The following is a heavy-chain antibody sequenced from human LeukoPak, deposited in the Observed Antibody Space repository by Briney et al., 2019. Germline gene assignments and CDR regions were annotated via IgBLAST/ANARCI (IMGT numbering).Heavy chain of an antibody. CDR2: IYYSGST. Sequence: SETLSLTCTVSGGSINSFYWSWIRQPPGKGLEWIGYIYYSGSTNYNPSLKSRVTISVDTSKNQFSLNLSSVTAADTAVYYCARHWGSRGAFDIWGQGTMVTVSS. D-gene: IGHD7-27*01. V-gene: IGHV4-59*01. J-gene: IGHJ3*02. CDR1: GGSINSFY. CDR3: ARHWGSRGAFDI.